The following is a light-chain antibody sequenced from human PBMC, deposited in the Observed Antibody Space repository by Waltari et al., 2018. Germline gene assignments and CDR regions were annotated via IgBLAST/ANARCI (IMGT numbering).Light chain of an antibody. CDR3: ATWDDSPTGRWV. Sequence: QSVLTQPPSASGTPGQRVTISCSGSQSNAGANVVNWYHQVPGPAPKLVIYRNDQRPSGVPDRFTASNSGTSASLAISGLQSEDEGDYYCATWDDSPTGRWVFGGGTRVTVL. CDR1: QSNAGANV. J-gene: IGLJ3*02. V-gene: IGLV1-44*01. CDR2: RND.